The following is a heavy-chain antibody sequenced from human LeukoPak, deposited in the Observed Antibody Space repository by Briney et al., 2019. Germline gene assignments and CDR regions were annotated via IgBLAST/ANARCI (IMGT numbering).Heavy chain of an antibody. Sequence: GGSLRLSCAASGFTFSTYAMNWVRQGPGKGLEWVSGISGSGGGTYYADSVNGRFTISRDNSKNTLYLQMNSLRVEDTAVYYCAKDSHYDSGGYYAYWGQGSLVTVSS. CDR3: AKDSHYDSGGYYAY. V-gene: IGHV3-23*01. CDR2: ISGSGGGT. CDR1: GFTFSTYA. D-gene: IGHD3-22*01. J-gene: IGHJ4*02.